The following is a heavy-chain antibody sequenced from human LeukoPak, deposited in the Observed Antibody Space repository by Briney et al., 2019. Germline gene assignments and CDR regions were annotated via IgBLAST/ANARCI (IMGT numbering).Heavy chain of an antibody. J-gene: IGHJ6*02. D-gene: IGHD6-13*01. V-gene: IGHV1-2*02. CDR1: GYTFTGYY. CDR3: ARDVSPIAAAGHRYFYYYGMDV. CDR2: INPNSGGT. Sequence: GASVKVSCKASGYTFTGYYMHWVRQAPGQGLEWTGWINPNSGGTNYAQEFQGRVTMTRDTSISTAYMELSRLRSDDTAVYYCARDVSPIAAAGHRYFYYYGMDVWGQGTTVTVSS.